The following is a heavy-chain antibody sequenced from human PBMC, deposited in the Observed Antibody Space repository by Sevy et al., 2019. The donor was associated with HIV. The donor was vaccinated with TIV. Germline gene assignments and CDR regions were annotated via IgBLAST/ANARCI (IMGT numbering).Heavy chain of an antibody. D-gene: IGHD3-3*01. V-gene: IGHV1-8*01. CDR2: MNPNSGNT. Sequence: ALVKVSCKASGYTFTSYDINWVRQATGQGLEWMGWMNPNSGNTGYAQKFQGRVTMTRNTSISTAYMELSSLRSEDTAVYYCARELAPEDFWSGYYIYYYYGMDVWGQGTTVTVSS. CDR3: ARELAPEDFWSGYYIYYYYGMDV. CDR1: GYTFTSYD. J-gene: IGHJ6*02.